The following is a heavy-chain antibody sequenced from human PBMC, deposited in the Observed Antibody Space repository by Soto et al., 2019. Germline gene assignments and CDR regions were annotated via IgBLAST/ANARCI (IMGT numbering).Heavy chain of an antibody. J-gene: IGHJ4*02. D-gene: IGHD3-3*01. CDR3: ARDRLSGVWSEREPEY. CDR2: ISAYNGNT. CDR1: GYRFTSYG. V-gene: IGHV1-18*04. Sequence: VSLKGSWKGAGYRFTSYGGGWGRQAPGQGLEWMGWISAYNGNTNYAQKLQGRVTMTTDTSTSTAYMELRSLRSDDTAVYYCARDRLSGVWSEREPEYWGEGTLLTVSS.